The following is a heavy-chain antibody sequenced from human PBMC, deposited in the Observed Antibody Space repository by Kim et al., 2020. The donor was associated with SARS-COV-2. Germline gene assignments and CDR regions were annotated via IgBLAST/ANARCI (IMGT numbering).Heavy chain of an antibody. CDR2: IYYSGST. V-gene: IGHV4-61*01. J-gene: IGHJ5*02. CDR1: GGSVSSGSYY. D-gene: IGHD3-10*01. CDR3: ARDRGDWFDP. Sequence: SETLSLTCTVSGGSVSSGSYYWSWIRQPPGKGLEWIGYIYYSGSTNYNPSLKSRVTISVDTSKNQFSLNLSSVTAADTAVYYCARDRGDWFDPWGQGNLVTVSS.